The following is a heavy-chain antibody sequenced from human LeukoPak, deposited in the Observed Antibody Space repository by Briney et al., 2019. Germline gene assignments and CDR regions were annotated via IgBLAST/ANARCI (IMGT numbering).Heavy chain of an antibody. V-gene: IGHV1-18*01. Sequence: ASVKVSCKASGYTFTSYGISWVRQAPGQGLEWMGWISAYNGNTNYAQKPQGRVTITTDTSTSTAYMELRSLRSDDTAVYYCARVGDMITFGGVIVPNWFDPWGQGTLVTVSS. CDR2: ISAYNGNT. CDR3: ARVGDMITFGGVIVPNWFDP. J-gene: IGHJ5*02. D-gene: IGHD3-16*02. CDR1: GYTFTSYG.